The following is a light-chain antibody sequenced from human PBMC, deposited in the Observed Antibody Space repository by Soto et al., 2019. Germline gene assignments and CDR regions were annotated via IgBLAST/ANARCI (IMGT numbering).Light chain of an antibody. CDR1: QSISSW. J-gene: IGKJ1*01. V-gene: IGKV1-5*01. CDR3: QQYNSYWT. Sequence: DIQMTQSPGTLSSSLGDRVTITCRASQSISSWLAWYQQTPGTAPKLLIYDASSLESGVQSRFSGSGSGTEFTLTIRSLPPDDFATYYCQQYNSYWTFGQGTKVDIK. CDR2: DAS.